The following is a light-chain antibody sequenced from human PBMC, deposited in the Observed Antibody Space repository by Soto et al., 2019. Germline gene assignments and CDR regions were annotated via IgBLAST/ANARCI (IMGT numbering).Light chain of an antibody. CDR1: QGIRND. J-gene: IGKJ1*01. Sequence: AIQMTQSPSSLSASVGDRVTITCRASQGIRNDLGWYQQKPGKAPKIMIYAASSLQSGVPSRVRGSGSGTDFTLTISSLQPEDFETYYCLQDYNYPWTFGQGTKVDIK. CDR3: LQDYNYPWT. CDR2: AAS. V-gene: IGKV1-6*01.